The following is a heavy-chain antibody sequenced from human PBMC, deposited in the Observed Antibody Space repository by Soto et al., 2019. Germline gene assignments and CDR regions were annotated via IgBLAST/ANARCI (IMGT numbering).Heavy chain of an antibody. CDR2: ISWNSGSI. D-gene: IGHD6-6*01. Sequence: PGGSLRLSCAASGFTFSSYAMSWVRQAPGKGLEWVSGISWNSGSIGYADSVKGRFTISRDNAKNSLYLQMNSLRAEDTALYYCAKDKGEYSSSSGRYYYYYYMDVWGKGTTVTVSS. CDR3: AKDKGEYSSSSGRYYYYYYMDV. J-gene: IGHJ6*03. V-gene: IGHV3-9*01. CDR1: GFTFSSYA.